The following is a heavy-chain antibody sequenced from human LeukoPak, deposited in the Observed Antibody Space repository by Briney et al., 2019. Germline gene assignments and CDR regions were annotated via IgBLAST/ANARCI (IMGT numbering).Heavy chain of an antibody. Sequence: PGGSLRLSCAASAFTFRNYGMHWVRQAPGKGLEWVSSISTTSSYIYYADSMKGRFTISRGNAKNSLYLQMNSLIAEDTAVYYCAKSGYNRFDYWGQGTLVTVSS. V-gene: IGHV3-21*04. J-gene: IGHJ4*02. D-gene: IGHD5-24*01. CDR1: AFTFRNYG. CDR2: ISTTSSYI. CDR3: AKSGYNRFDY.